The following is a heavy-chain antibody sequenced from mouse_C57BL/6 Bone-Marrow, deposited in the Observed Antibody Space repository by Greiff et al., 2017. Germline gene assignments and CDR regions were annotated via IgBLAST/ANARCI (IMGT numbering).Heavy chain of an antibody. Sequence: QVQLQQPGAELVRPGSSVKLSCKASGYTFTSYWMHWVKQRPIQGLEWIGNIDPSDSETHYNQKFKDKATLTVDKSSSTAYMQLSSLTSEYSAVYYCARGGYSNYLAWFAYWGQGTLVTVSA. V-gene: IGHV1-52*01. CDR3: ARGGYSNYLAWFAY. D-gene: IGHD2-5*01. J-gene: IGHJ3*01. CDR1: GYTFTSYW. CDR2: IDPSDSET.